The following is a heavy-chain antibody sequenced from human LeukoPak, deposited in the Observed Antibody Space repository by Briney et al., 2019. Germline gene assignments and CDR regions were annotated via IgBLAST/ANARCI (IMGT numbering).Heavy chain of an antibody. CDR1: GFTFSSYS. CDR2: INSSSNYI. V-gene: IGHV3-21*01. Sequence: GGSVTLPCAASGFTFSSYSMNWLREAPGEALEWVSSINSSSNYIYYADTVQGLFTISRDNAKKSLYLQMSGLRGEDLAVYYCARDRDYSNGPWGQGTRVSVFS. CDR3: ARDRDYSNGP. J-gene: IGHJ4*02. D-gene: IGHD5-18*01.